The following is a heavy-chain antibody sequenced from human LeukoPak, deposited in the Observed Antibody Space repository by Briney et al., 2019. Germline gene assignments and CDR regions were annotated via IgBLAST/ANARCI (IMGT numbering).Heavy chain of an antibody. CDR3: ARACDCDGDCKSGFFDH. J-gene: IGHJ4*02. Sequence: SETLSLTCTVSGGSMSSYYWAWIRQPPGKALEWIGSVYYSGNTYHSPSLKSRVTMSVDTSKNQFSLRLNSVTAAVTAVYYCARACDCDGDCKSGFFDHWGQGTLVTVSS. D-gene: IGHD2-21*02. CDR1: GGSMSSYY. V-gene: IGHV4-39*07. CDR2: VYYSGNT.